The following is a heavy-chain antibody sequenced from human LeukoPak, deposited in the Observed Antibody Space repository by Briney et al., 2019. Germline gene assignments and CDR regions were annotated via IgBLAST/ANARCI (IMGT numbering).Heavy chain of an antibody. CDR2: INSDGSST. D-gene: IGHD4-17*01. V-gene: IGHV3-74*01. Sequence: GSLRLSCAASGFTFSSYLIHWVRQAPGKGLVWVSRINSDGSSTSYADSVKGRFTISRDNAKNTLCLQMNSLRAEDTAVYYCAREDYGDYFDYWGQGTLVTVSS. CDR3: AREDYGDYFDY. J-gene: IGHJ4*02. CDR1: GFTFSSYL.